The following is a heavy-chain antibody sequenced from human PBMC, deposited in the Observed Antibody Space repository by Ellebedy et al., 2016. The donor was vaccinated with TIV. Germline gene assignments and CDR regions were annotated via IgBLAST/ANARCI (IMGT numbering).Heavy chain of an antibody. J-gene: IGHJ3*02. CDR3: ATFRNLDAFDI. V-gene: IGHV4-38-2*02. CDR2: IYHSGST. Sequence: SETLSLTCTVSGYSISSGYYWGWIRQPPGKGLEWIGSIYHSGSTYYNPSLKSRVTISVDRSKNPLSLKVTSVTAADTAVYYCATFRNLDAFDIWGQGTMVTVSS. CDR1: GYSISSGYY.